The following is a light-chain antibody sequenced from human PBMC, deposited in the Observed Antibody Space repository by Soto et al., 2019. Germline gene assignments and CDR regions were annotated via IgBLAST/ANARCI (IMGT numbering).Light chain of an antibody. CDR2: AAS. V-gene: IGKV1-39*01. CDR3: QQSYRTPFT. J-gene: IGKJ3*01. Sequence: DIQMTQSPSSLSASVGDRVTITCRASQSISSYLNWYQQKPGKAPKLLIYAASSLQSGVPSRFSGSGSGTDFTLTISSRQPEDFATYYCQQSYRTPFTFGPGTKVDIK. CDR1: QSISSY.